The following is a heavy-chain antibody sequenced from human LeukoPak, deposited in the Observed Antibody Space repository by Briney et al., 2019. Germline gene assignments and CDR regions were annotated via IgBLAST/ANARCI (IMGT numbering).Heavy chain of an antibody. D-gene: IGHD2-21*02. J-gene: IGHJ4*02. CDR1: GYSFSNYY. V-gene: IGHV5-51*01. Sequence: GESLKISCKGSGYSFSNYYIGWVRQTPGKGLEWMGIIYPGDSDTRYSPSFQGQVTISADKSISSAYLQWSSLKASDTAMYYCARTYCGGDCSYSYFDYWGQGTLVTVSS. CDR3: ARTYCGGDCSYSYFDY. CDR2: IYPGDSDT.